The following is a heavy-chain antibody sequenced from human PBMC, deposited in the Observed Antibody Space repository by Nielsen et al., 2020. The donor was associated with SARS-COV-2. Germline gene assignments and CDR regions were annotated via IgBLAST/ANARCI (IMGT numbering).Heavy chain of an antibody. Sequence: GESLKISCTASGFTFSNSAMSWVRQTSGKGLEWVSSISGSGDRTDYADSVKGRVIISRDNSKNTLHLQMDSLRVDDTAVYYCAKGTGNWGQGIQVTVSS. CDR1: GFTFSNSA. D-gene: IGHD3-10*01. V-gene: IGHV3-23*01. CDR3: AKGTGN. CDR2: ISGSGDRT. J-gene: IGHJ4*02.